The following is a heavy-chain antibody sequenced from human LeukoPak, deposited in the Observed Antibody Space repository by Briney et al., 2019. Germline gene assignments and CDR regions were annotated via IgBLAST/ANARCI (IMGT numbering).Heavy chain of an antibody. V-gene: IGHV3-30-3*01. D-gene: IGHD3-3*01. CDR3: ARDHVMGITIFGVVIRQNFDY. CDR1: GFTFSSYA. Sequence: GRSLRLSCAASGFTFSSYAMHWVRQAPGKGMEWVAVISYDGSNKYYADSVKGRFTISRDNSKNTLYLQMNSLRAEDTAVYYCARDHVMGITIFGVVIRQNFDYWGQGTLVTVSS. J-gene: IGHJ4*02. CDR2: ISYDGSNK.